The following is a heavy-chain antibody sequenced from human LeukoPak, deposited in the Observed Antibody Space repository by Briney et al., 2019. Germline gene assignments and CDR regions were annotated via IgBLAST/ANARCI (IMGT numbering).Heavy chain of an antibody. D-gene: IGHD6-13*01. Sequence: GASVKVSCKASGGTFSSYAISWVRQAPGQGLEWMERIIPILGIANYAQKFQGRVTITADKSTSTAYMELSSLRSEDTAVYYCARGSSSSWYFFWGQGTLVTVSS. CDR3: ARGSSSSWYFF. CDR2: IIPILGIA. J-gene: IGHJ4*02. V-gene: IGHV1-69*04. CDR1: GGTFSSYA.